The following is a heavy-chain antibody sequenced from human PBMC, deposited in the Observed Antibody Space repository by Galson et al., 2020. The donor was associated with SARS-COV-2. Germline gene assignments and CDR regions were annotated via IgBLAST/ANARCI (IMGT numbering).Heavy chain of an antibody. Sequence: SETLSLTCPVSGGSISSSSYYWGWIRQPPGKGLEWIGYIYHSGVTYYNPSLESRLSMSVDTSKNQFSLKLSSVTAADTAVYYCARGNRGFDYWGQGTLFTVSS. CDR3: ARGNRGFDY. CDR2: IYHSGVT. CDR1: GGSISSSSYY. D-gene: IGHD3-10*01. V-gene: IGHV4-30-4*08. J-gene: IGHJ4*02.